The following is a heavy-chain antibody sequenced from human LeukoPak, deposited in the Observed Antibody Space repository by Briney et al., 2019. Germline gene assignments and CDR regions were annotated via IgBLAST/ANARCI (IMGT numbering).Heavy chain of an antibody. Sequence: GGSLRLSCAASGFTFSSYAMSWVRQAPGKGLEWVSAISGSGGSTYYADSVKGRFTISRDNSKNTLYPQMNSLRAVDTAVYYCEKVKEEGTSLDYWGQGTLVTVSS. CDR2: ISGSGGST. CDR1: GFTFSSYA. V-gene: IGHV3-23*01. CDR3: EKVKEEGTSLDY. J-gene: IGHJ4*02. D-gene: IGHD3-10*01.